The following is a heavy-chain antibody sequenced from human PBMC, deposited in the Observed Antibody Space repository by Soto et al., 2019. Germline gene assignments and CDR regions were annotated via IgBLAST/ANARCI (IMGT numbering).Heavy chain of an antibody. Sequence: ASVKVSCKASGYTFTGYYMHWVRQAPGQGLEWMGWINPNSGGTNYAQKFQGWVTMTRDTSISTAYMELSRLRSDDTAVYYCARSLRSAYWGIAYWGKGPLVTVSS. J-gene: IGHJ4*02. CDR2: INPNSGGT. CDR3: ARSLRSAYWGIAY. CDR1: GYTFTGYY. D-gene: IGHD3-16*01. V-gene: IGHV1-2*04.